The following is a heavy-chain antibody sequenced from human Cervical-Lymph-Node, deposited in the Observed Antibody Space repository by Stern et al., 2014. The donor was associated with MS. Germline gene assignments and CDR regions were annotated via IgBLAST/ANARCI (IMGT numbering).Heavy chain of an antibody. J-gene: IGHJ4*02. V-gene: IGHV1-2*06. D-gene: IGHD2-15*01. CDR3: ARIYCSGDECYHSFDA. CDR1: GYRFSTFF. Sequence: QVQLGQSGAEVKKPGASVKVSCKASGYRFSTFFLHWLRRAPGQGLQWIGRIDPGSGATSAHETFQGRATMSRDRSITTAYLEFSGLRSDDTAVYYCARIYCSGDECYHSFDAWGQGTLVTVSS. CDR2: IDPGSGAT.